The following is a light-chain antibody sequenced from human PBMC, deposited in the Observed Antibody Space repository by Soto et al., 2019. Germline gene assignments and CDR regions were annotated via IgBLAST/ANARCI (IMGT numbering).Light chain of an antibody. V-gene: IGKV3-11*01. CDR1: QYVGTR. CDR3: HQRQSWPRT. CDR2: YTS. Sequence: EIVLTQSPATLSSSPGKTATLSCRASQYVGTRLAWYQHKPGQAPRLLIYYTSNRATGIPARFSGSGSGTDFTLTINSLAPEDFAIYYCHQRQSWPRTFGQGTKLEIK. J-gene: IGKJ1*01.